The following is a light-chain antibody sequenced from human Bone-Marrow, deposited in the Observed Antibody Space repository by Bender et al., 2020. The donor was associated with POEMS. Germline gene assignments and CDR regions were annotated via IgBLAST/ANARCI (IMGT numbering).Light chain of an antibody. Sequence: QSALTQPASVSGSPGQSITISCTGTSSDVGGFNYVSWYQQHPGKAPKLMIYDVSKRPSGVSDRFSGSRSGNTASLTISGLQAEDEADYYCCSYAGSDIHWVFGGGTKLTV. CDR1: SSDVGGFNY. V-gene: IGLV2-14*03. CDR2: DVS. CDR3: CSYAGSDIHWV. J-gene: IGLJ3*02.